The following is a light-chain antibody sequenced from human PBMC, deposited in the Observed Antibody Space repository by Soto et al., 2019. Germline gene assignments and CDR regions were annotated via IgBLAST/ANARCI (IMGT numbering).Light chain of an antibody. V-gene: IGKV3-15*01. J-gene: IGKJ3*01. CDR3: QQYNKWPLFT. Sequence: EIVMTQSPDILSVSPGGRATLSCRASQSISRNLAWYQQRPGQSPRLLIYGGSTRATGIPARFSGSGSGTDFTLTISSLQSEDFAIYYCQQYNKWPLFTFGPGTRVDI. CDR1: QSISRN. CDR2: GGS.